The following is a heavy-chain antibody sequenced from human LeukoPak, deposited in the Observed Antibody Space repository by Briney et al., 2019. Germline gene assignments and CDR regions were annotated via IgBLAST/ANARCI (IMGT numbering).Heavy chain of an antibody. CDR3: AKSELVVPDYYYYYYMDV. D-gene: IGHD2-2*01. CDR1: GFTFSSYE. CDR2: ISSSGSTI. V-gene: IGHV3-48*03. J-gene: IGHJ6*03. Sequence: SGGSLRLSCAASGFTFSSYEMNWVRQAPGKGLEWVSYISSSGSTIYYADSVKGRFTISRDNAKNSLYLQMNSLRAEDTAVYYCAKSELVVPDYYYYYYMDVWGKGTTVTISS.